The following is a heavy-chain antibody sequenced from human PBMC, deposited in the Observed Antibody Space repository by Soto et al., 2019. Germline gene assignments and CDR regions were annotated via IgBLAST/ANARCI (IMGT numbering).Heavy chain of an antibody. V-gene: IGHV3-7*01. CDR1: GFTFSSYW. Sequence: GGSLRLSCAASGFTFSSYWMSWVRQAPGKGLEWVANIKQDGSEKYYVDSVKGRFTISRDNAKNSLYLQMNSLRAEDTAVYYCARVSENDYGDYDGAFDIWGQGTMVTVSS. J-gene: IGHJ3*02. CDR3: ARVSENDYGDYDGAFDI. D-gene: IGHD4-17*01. CDR2: IKQDGSEK.